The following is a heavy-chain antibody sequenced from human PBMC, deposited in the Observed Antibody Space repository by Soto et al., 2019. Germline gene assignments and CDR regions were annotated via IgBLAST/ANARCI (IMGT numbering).Heavy chain of an antibody. Sequence: GGSLRLSGAASGFSFSSYGMHWVRQAPGRGLEWVTVISNDGNRKYYGASVKGRFSVSRDNDKDTLYLQMNGLRPEDTGVYYCSKDRRQLSALDMWGQGTTVSVSS. V-gene: IGHV3-30*18. CDR3: SKDRRQLSALDM. CDR1: GFSFSSYG. D-gene: IGHD6-6*01. J-gene: IGHJ3*02. CDR2: ISNDGNRK.